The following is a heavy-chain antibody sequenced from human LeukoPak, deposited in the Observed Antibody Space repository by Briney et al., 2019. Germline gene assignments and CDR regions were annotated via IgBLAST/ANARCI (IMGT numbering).Heavy chain of an antibody. Sequence: GGSLRLSCAASGFTFSSSAMSWVRQAPGKGLVWVSRIASDGSSTTYADSVKGRFSISRDNAKNTLYLQMNSLRVEDTAVYYCARGRPHGNDYWGQGTLVTVSS. CDR1: GFTFSSSA. D-gene: IGHD4-23*01. CDR3: ARGRPHGNDY. J-gene: IGHJ4*02. CDR2: IASDGSST. V-gene: IGHV3-74*01.